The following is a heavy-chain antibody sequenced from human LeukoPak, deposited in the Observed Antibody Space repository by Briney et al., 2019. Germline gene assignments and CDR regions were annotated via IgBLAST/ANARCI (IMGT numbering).Heavy chain of an antibody. D-gene: IGHD6-13*01. J-gene: IGHJ4*02. Sequence: ASVKVSCKASGYTFTNYAITWVRQAPGQGPEWMGWISPYNGDRRDALKFQDRVTMTTDTSTTTAYMELRSLRSDDTAVYYCARGRAAGTNWGQGTLVTVSS. CDR2: ISPYNGDR. CDR3: ARGRAAGTN. V-gene: IGHV1-18*01. CDR1: GYTFTNYA.